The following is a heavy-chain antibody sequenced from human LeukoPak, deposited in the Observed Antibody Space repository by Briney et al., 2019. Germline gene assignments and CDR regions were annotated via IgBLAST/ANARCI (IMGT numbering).Heavy chain of an antibody. Sequence: ASVKVSCKASGYTFTSYYMHWVRQAPGQGLEGMGIINPSGGSTSYAQKFQGRVTMTRDTSTSTVYMELSSLRSEDTAVYYCARSVVPAAGWFDPWGQGTLVTVSS. D-gene: IGHD2-2*01. CDR1: GYTFTSYY. CDR3: ARSVVPAAGWFDP. J-gene: IGHJ5*02. V-gene: IGHV1-46*01. CDR2: INPSGGST.